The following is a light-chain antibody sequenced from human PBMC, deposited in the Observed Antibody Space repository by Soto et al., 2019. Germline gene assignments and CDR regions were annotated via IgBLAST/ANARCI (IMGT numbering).Light chain of an antibody. J-gene: IGKJ1*01. V-gene: IGKV1-5*03. CDR2: KAS. CDR3: PHYKSYSEA. CDR1: QTISSW. Sequence: DIQMTQSPSTLSGSVGDRVTITCRASQTISSWLAWYQQKPGKAPKLLIYKASTLKSGVPSRFSGSGSGTEFTLTISSLQPDDFATYYCPHYKSYSEAFGQGTKVELK.